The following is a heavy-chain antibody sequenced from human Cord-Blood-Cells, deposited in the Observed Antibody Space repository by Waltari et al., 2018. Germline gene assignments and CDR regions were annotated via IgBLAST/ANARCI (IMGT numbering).Heavy chain of an antibody. Sequence: QVTLRESGPALVKPTQTLTLTCTFSGFSLSTSGMCVSWIRQPPGKALEWLALIDWDDDKYYRTSLKTRLTISKGTSKNQVVLTMTNMDPVDTATYYCARIRRGYSGYGLDYWGQGTLVTVSS. CDR1: GFSLSTSGMC. CDR3: ARIRRGYSGYGLDY. V-gene: IGHV2-70*01. D-gene: IGHD5-12*01. CDR2: IDWDDDK. J-gene: IGHJ4*02.